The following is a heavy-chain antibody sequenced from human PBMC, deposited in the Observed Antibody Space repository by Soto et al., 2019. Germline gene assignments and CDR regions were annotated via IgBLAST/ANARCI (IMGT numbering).Heavy chain of an antibody. D-gene: IGHD2-2*01. CDR3: ARLPNIVAVTEFTGNVDY. J-gene: IGHJ4*02. CDR2: IFPGDSDS. Sequence: GESLKISCKGSGYSFTSYWIGWVRQMPGKGLEWMGIIFPGDSDSRYSPSFQGQVTISADKSTSTAYMQRTSLKASDTAMYYCARLPNIVAVTEFTGNVDYWGQVCLVTVSA. CDR1: GYSFTSYW. V-gene: IGHV5-51*01.